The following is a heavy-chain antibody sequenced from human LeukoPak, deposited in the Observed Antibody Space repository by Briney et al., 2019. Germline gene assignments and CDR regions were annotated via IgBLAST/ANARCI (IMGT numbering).Heavy chain of an antibody. CDR2: INHSGST. CDR1: GGSFSGYY. V-gene: IGHV4-34*01. J-gene: IGHJ6*02. Sequence: SETLSLTCAVYGGSFSGYYWSWIRQPPGKGLEWIGEINHSGSTNYNPSLKSRVTISVDTSKNQFPLKLSSVTAADTAVYYCARTPFRITIFGVVINYGMDVWGQGTTVTVSS. CDR3: ARTPFRITIFGVVINYGMDV. D-gene: IGHD3-3*01.